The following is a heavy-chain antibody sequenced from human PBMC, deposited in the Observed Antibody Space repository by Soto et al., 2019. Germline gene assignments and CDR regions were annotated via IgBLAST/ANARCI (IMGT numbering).Heavy chain of an antibody. D-gene: IGHD3-16*01. CDR1: GFSFSTYG. CDR2: SSGSGGST. J-gene: IGHJ4*02. V-gene: IGHV3-23*01. CDR3: APIGEG. Sequence: GGSLRLSCAASGFSFSTYGMSWVRQAPGKGLEWVSASSGSGGSTYYADSVKGRFTIPRDNSKNTLYLQMNSLRAEDTAIYYCAPIGEGGGPGTLVTVSS.